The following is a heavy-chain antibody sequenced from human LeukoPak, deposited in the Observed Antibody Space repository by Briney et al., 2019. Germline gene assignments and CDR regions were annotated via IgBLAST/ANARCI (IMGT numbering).Heavy chain of an antibody. Sequence: PSETLSLTCTVSGGSISSYYWSWIRQPPGKGLEWIGYIYYSGSTNYNPSLKSRVTISLDTSKNQFSLNLSSVTAADTAVYYCARHEFASPFDSWGQGTLVTVSS. CDR3: ARHEFASPFDS. J-gene: IGHJ4*02. CDR2: IYYSGST. D-gene: IGHD2-21*01. CDR1: GGSISSYY. V-gene: IGHV4-59*08.